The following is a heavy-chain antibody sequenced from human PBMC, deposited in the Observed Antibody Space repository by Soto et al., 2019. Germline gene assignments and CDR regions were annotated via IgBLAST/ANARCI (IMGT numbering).Heavy chain of an antibody. CDR1: GFIFSSCG. D-gene: IGHD3-16*01. V-gene: IGHV3-30*18. CDR3: VQDRGPFGDGRERGDY. Sequence: QVHLVESGGGVVQPGRSLRLSCAASGFIFSSCGMHWVRQAPGKGLEWVAVISYDGINKYYGDSVKGRFAISRDNSKNTLYLQMNSPSADDTAVYYCVQDRGPFGDGRERGDYWGQGTLVAVSS. J-gene: IGHJ4*02. CDR2: ISYDGINK.